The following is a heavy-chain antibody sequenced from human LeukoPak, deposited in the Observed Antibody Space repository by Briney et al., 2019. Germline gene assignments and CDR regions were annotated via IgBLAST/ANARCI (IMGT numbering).Heavy chain of an antibody. J-gene: IGHJ5*02. V-gene: IGHV3-30-3*01. Sequence: GRSLRLSCAASGFTFSGFAMHWVRQAPGKGLEWVAVISYDGSNKYYADSVKGRFTISRDNSKNTLYLQMNSLRAEDTAVCYCASGDCSSTSCYNWGFDPWGQGTLVTVSS. CDR2: ISYDGSNK. CDR1: GFTFSGFA. CDR3: ASGDCSSTSCYNWGFDP. D-gene: IGHD2-2*01.